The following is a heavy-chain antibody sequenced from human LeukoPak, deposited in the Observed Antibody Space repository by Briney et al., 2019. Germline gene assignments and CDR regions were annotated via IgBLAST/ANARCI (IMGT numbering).Heavy chain of an antibody. CDR1: GGSISSGSYY. J-gene: IGHJ4*02. D-gene: IGHD3-16*02. CDR2: IYTSGST. Sequence: PSQTLSLTCTVSGGSISSGSYYWSWIRQPAGKGLEWIGRIYTSGSTNYNPSLKSRVTISVDTSNNQFSLKLSSVTAADTAVYYCARGRYDYVWGSYRFDYWGQGTLVTVSS. V-gene: IGHV4-61*02. CDR3: ARGRYDYVWGSYRFDY.